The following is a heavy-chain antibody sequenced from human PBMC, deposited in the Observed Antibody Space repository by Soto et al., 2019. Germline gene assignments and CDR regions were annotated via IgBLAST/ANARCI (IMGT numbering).Heavy chain of an antibody. D-gene: IGHD5-12*01. CDR3: ARDYSGYGLDY. V-gene: IGHV4-30-4*01. J-gene: IGHJ4*02. CDR1: GGSIISGDYY. Sequence: NPSETLSLTCTVSGGSIISGDYYCSCIRQPPGKGLEWIGYIYYSGSTYYNPSLKSRVTISVDTSKNQFSLKLSSVTAADTAVYYCARDYSGYGLDYWGQGTLVTVSS. CDR2: IYYSGST.